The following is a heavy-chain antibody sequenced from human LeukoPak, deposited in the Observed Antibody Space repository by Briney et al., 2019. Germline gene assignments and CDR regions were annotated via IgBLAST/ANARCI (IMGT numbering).Heavy chain of an antibody. D-gene: IGHD2-2*02. J-gene: IGHJ4*02. CDR1: GGSISSYY. V-gene: IGHV4-34*01. CDR3: ARGRGGYCSSTSCYNFDY. Sequence: SETLSLTCTVSGGSISSYYWSWIRQPPGKGLEWIGEINHSGSTNYNPSLKSRVTISVDTSKNQFSLKLSSVTAADTAVYYCARGRGGYCSSTSCYNFDYWGQGTLVTVSS. CDR2: INHSGST.